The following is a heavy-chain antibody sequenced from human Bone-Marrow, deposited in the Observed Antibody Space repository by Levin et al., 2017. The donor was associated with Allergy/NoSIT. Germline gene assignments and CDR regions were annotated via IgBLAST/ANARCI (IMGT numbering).Heavy chain of an antibody. D-gene: IGHD2-2*01. Sequence: GESLKISCAASGFTFDDYGMHWVRQAPGKGLEWVAVISYDGSNRYYVDSVKGRFTISRDNSRTTLYLQMDRLSAEDTAVYYCARDIRPVPAATDYMDVWGKGTTVTVSS. J-gene: IGHJ6*03. CDR3: ARDIRPVPAATDYMDV. CDR2: ISYDGSNR. V-gene: IGHV3-30*03. CDR1: GFTFDDYG.